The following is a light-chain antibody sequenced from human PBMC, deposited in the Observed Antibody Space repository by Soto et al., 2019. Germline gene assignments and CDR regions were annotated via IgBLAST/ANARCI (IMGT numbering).Light chain of an antibody. CDR3: CSYAASSPPVV. V-gene: IGLV2-23*01. Sequence: QSVLTQPASVSGSPGQSITISCTGTSSYVGSYNLVSWYQQHPGKAPKLFIYEATKRPSGVSNRFSASKSGNTDSLTVSGLQAADEADYYCCSYAASSPPVVFGGGTQLTVL. CDR1: SSYVGSYNL. CDR2: EAT. J-gene: IGLJ2*01.